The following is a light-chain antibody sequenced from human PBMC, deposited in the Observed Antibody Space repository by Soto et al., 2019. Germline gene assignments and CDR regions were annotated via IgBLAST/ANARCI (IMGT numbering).Light chain of an antibody. CDR3: QRYDISPFP. CDR2: GAS. CDR1: QSVSSTY. Sequence: EIVLTQSPGTLSLSPWERATLSCRASQSVSSTYLAWYQQKSGQAPRLLIYGASSRATGIPDRFSGSGSGTDFTLSITRLEPEDFAVYYCQRYDISPFPFGQGTKLEIK. V-gene: IGKV3-20*01. J-gene: IGKJ2*01.